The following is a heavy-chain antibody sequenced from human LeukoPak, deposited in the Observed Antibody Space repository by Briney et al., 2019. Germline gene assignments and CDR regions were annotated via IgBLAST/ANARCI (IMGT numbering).Heavy chain of an antibody. J-gene: IGHJ3*02. V-gene: IGHV1-69*04. Sequence: SVKGSCKASGGTFSSYAISWVRQTPGQGLVWRGRVIPILGIANYTQKFQGRVTVTADKSTSTAYMELSSLRSEDTAVYYCARAWAAAGTGDAFDIWGQGTMVTVSS. CDR2: VIPILGIA. CDR3: ARAWAAAGTGDAFDI. CDR1: GGTFSSYA. D-gene: IGHD6-13*01.